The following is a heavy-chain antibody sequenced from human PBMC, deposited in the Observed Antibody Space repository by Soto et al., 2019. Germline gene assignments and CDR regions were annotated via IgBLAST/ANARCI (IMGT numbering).Heavy chain of an antibody. CDR2: VYWNDDK. Sequence: QITLKESGPTLVKPTQTLTLTCTVSGFSLSTIGVGVGWIRQPPGEALEWLAIVYWNDDKRYSPSLENRLTIARDASKNQVVLTMTNMDPVDTATYYCAHRHFNKVAYFDFWGQGTLVTVSS. V-gene: IGHV2-5*01. CDR1: GFSLSTIGVG. J-gene: IGHJ4*02. CDR3: AHRHFNKVAYFDF.